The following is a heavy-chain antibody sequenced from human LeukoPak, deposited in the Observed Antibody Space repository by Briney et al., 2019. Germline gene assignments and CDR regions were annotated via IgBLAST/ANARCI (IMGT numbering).Heavy chain of an antibody. J-gene: IGHJ6*03. V-gene: IGHV4-39*01. CDR1: GGSISSYY. CDR3: ARHPRQTYYFYMDV. D-gene: IGHD6-25*01. Sequence: SETLSLTCTVSGGSISSYYWSWIRQAPGKGLEWIGSIYYSGSTYYDPSLKSRVTISVDTSKNQFSLKLSSVTAADTGVYYCARHPRQTYYFYMDVWGKGTTVTISS. CDR2: IYYSGST.